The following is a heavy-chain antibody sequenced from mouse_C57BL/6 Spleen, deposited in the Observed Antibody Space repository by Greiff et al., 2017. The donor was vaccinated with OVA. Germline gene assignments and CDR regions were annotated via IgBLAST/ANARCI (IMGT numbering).Heavy chain of an antibody. CDR2: IYPGSGST. D-gene: IGHD3-2*02. J-gene: IGHJ4*01. Sequence: QVQLQQPGAELVKPGASVKMSCKASGYTFTSYWITWVKQRPGQGLEWIGDIYPGSGSTNYNEKFKSKATLTVDTSSSTAYMQLSSLTSEDSAVYNCARGQLRLRAIGYWGQGTSVTVSS. CDR3: ARGQLRLRAIGY. CDR1: GYTFTSYW. V-gene: IGHV1-55*01.